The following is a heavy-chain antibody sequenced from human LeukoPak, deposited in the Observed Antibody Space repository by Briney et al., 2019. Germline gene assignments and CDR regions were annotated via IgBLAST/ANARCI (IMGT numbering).Heavy chain of an antibody. V-gene: IGHV3-66*01. Sequence: GGSLRLSCAASGFTVSSNYMSWVRQAPGKGLEWVSVIYSGGSTYYADSVQGRFTISRDNSKNTLYLQMNSLRDEDTAVYYCARATPAEGGLWFGELLGSMDVWGQGTTVTVSS. CDR3: ARATPAEGGLWFGELLGSMDV. D-gene: IGHD3-10*01. J-gene: IGHJ6*02. CDR2: IYSGGST. CDR1: GFTVSSNY.